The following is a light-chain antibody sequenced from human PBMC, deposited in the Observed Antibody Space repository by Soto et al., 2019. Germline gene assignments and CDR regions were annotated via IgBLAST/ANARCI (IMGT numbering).Light chain of an antibody. CDR1: ESVSSN. V-gene: IGKV3-15*01. CDR3: QQYNNWPPWP. CDR2: GAS. J-gene: IGKJ1*01. Sequence: LSLSQEEKTTLSCMATESVSSNLAWYQQRPGQSPRLVIYGASTRATGIPARLSGSGSGTEFTLTISSIQSEDFAVYYCQQYNNWPPWPFGQ.